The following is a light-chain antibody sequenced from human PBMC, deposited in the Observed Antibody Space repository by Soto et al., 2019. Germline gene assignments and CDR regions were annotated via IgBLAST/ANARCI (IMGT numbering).Light chain of an antibody. J-gene: IGKJ1*01. CDR1: QSVDIS. V-gene: IGKV3-15*01. CDR3: QQYRSWPRT. CDR2: GAS. Sequence: EIVLTQSPATLSLSPGERVILSCRASQSVDISLAWYQQKPGQAPGLLIYGASTRATDMPGTFSGRGSGTEFTLTITSLRPEDFGVYYCQQYRSWPRTFGQGTKVDIK.